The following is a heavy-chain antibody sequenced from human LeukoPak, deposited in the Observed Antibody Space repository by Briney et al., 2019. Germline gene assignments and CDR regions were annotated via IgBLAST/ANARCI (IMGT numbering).Heavy chain of an antibody. V-gene: IGHV3-33*01. D-gene: IGHD2-15*01. Sequence: GGSLRLSCAASGFTFSSYGMHWVRQAPGKGLEWVALIWYDGNNKYYADSVKGRFTISRDNPKNTLYLQLNSLRAEDTAVYYCARQHCSGGDCYFFDWGQGTLVTVSS. CDR2: IWYDGNNK. CDR3: ARQHCSGGDCYFFD. J-gene: IGHJ4*02. CDR1: GFTFSSYG.